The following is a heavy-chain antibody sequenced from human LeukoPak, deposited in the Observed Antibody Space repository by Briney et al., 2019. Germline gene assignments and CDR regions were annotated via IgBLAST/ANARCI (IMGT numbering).Heavy chain of an antibody. Sequence: SETLSLTCAVYGGSFSGYYWSWIRQPPGKGLEWIGEINHSGSTNYNPSLKSRVTISVDTSNNQFSLKLTSVAAADTAVYYCARDRGIVVISYFDYWGQGTLVTVSS. V-gene: IGHV4-34*01. J-gene: IGHJ4*02. CDR3: ARDRGIVVISYFDY. CDR2: INHSGST. D-gene: IGHD3-22*01. CDR1: GGSFSGYY.